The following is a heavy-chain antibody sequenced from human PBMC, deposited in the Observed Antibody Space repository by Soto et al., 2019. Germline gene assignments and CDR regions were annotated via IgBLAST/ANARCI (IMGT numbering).Heavy chain of an antibody. CDR1: GFTFSTYD. Sequence: EVQLLESGGGLVQPGGSLRLSCTASGFTFSTYDMSWVRQAPGKGLEWVSTLGGSGDTTYYADSVKGRFTISRDISKNTLFLQMNSLRADDTAVYYCAKGGWCDDWGQETLVTVSS. D-gene: IGHD6-19*01. V-gene: IGHV3-23*01. CDR3: AKGGWCDD. J-gene: IGHJ4*02. CDR2: LGGSGDTT.